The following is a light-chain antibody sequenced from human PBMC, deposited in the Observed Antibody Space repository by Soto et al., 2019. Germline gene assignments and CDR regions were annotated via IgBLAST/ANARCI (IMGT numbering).Light chain of an antibody. V-gene: IGKV3-15*01. CDR3: QQCNNWPPT. Sequence: EIVMTQSPATLSVSPGERATLSCRASQGVSSNLAWYQQKPGQAPRLLIYGASTRATGIPARFSGSGSGTEFTLTISSLQSEDFAVYYCQQCNNWPPTFGQGTKVEIK. CDR1: QGVSSN. CDR2: GAS. J-gene: IGKJ1*01.